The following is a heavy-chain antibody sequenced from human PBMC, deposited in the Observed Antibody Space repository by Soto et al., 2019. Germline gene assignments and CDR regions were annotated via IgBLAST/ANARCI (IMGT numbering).Heavy chain of an antibody. J-gene: IGHJ5*02. Sequence: SETLSLTCTVSGGSISSGDYYWSWIRQPPGKGLEWIGYIYYSGSTYYNPSLKSRVTISVDTSKNQFSLKLSSVTAADTAVYYCARVLGDSSGYCFDWFDPWGQGTLVTVS. CDR3: ARVLGDSSGYCFDWFDP. D-gene: IGHD3-22*01. V-gene: IGHV4-30-4*01. CDR2: IYYSGST. CDR1: GGSISSGDYY.